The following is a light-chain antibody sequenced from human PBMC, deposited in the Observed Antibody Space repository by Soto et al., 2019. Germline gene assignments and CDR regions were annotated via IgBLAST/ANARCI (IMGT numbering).Light chain of an antibody. CDR3: LQHNTYPYT. J-gene: IGKJ2*01. CDR1: QGIRNY. CDR2: VAS. Sequence: IQMTQSPSSLSASVGDTVTVTCRASQGIRNYLNWFQQKPGKAPKRLISVASTLQSGVPSRFSDSGSGTEFTLTISSLQPEDSATYYCLQHNTYPYTFGQGTKVDIK. V-gene: IGKV1-17*01.